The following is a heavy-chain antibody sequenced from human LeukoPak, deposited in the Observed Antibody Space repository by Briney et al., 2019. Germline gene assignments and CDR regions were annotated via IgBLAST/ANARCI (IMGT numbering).Heavy chain of an antibody. J-gene: IGHJ6*02. D-gene: IGHD3-10*01. Sequence: GGSLRLSCADSGFTFSKARMSWVREAPGKGLEWVGRIKSKTDGGTTDYAAPVNGRFTISRDDSKNTLYLQMNSLKTEDTAVYYCYGSGSYYYYYYGMDVWGQGTTVTVSS. V-gene: IGHV3-15*01. CDR2: IKSKTDGGTT. CDR3: YGSGSYYYYYYGMDV. CDR1: GFTFSKAR.